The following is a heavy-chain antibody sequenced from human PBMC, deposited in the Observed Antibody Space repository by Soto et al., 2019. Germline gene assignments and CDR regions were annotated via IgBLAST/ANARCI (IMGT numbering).Heavy chain of an antibody. CDR1: GGSISSGGYS. CDR2: MYHSGST. J-gene: IGHJ4*02. CDR3: ASVPDY. Sequence: SETLSLTCAVSGGSISSGGYSWSWIRQPPGKGLEWIVYMYHSGSTYYNPSLKSRVTISIDRSKNQFSLKLSSVTAADTAVYYCASVPDYWGQGTLVTVSS. V-gene: IGHV4-30-2*01. D-gene: IGHD2-2*01.